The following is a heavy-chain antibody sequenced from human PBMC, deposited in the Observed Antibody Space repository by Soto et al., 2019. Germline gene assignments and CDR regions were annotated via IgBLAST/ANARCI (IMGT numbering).Heavy chain of an antibody. Sequence: QITLKESGPPLVKPTQTLTLTCTFSGFSLTTDRVGVGWIRQPPGEALEWLAVIYWDDSKTYRPSLESRPTITKDTAKNHVALTMTKMDSLDTATYYWAHAYGGGSLVWGQGTLVTVSS. V-gene: IGHV2-5*02. D-gene: IGHD1-26*01. CDR3: AHAYGGGSLV. J-gene: IGHJ4*02. CDR2: IYWDDSK. CDR1: GFSLTTDRVG.